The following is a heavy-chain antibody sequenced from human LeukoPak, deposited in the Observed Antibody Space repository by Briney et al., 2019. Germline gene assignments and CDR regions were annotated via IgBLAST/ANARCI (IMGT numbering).Heavy chain of an antibody. CDR3: ARQTSLGFDI. V-gene: IGHV4-39*01. CDR1: GGSISSSAYH. J-gene: IGHJ3*02. CDR2: IYYSGGT. Sequence: SETLSLTCTVCGGSISSSAYHWAWTRQPPGKGLEWIGNIYYSGGTYYKPSLKSRITISLDTSKNQFSLRLSSVTAADTAVYYCARQTSLGFDIWGQGTMVTVSS.